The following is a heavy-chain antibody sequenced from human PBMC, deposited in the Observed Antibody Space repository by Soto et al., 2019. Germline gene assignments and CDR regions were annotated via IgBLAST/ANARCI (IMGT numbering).Heavy chain of an antibody. J-gene: IGHJ3*02. CDR3: ASYLRGVITAFDI. D-gene: IGHD3-10*01. CDR2: IYDNGRT. Sequence: SETLSLTCTVSGGSVSNGNYYWSWIRQPPEQGLEWIGYIYDNGRTNYSPSLKSRVTISVDTSKNHFSLNLSSVTAADTAVYYCASYLRGVITAFDIWGQGTMVTVSS. V-gene: IGHV4-61*03. CDR1: GGSVSNGNYY.